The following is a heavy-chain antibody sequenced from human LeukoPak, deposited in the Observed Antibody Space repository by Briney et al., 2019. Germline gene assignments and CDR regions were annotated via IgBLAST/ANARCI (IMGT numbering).Heavy chain of an antibody. CDR2: ISRSGSTI. CDR3: ARDGYNSHFDY. Sequence: GGSLRLSCAASGFTFSDYYMSWIRQAPGKGLEWFSYISRSGSTIYYADSVKGRFTISRDNAKNSMYLQMNSLRAEDTAVYYCARDGYNSHFDYWGQGTLVTVSS. CDR1: GFTFSDYY. D-gene: IGHD5-24*01. V-gene: IGHV3-11*04. J-gene: IGHJ4*02.